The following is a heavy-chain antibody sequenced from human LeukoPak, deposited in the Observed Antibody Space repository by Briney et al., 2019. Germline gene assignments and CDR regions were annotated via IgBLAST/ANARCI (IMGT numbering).Heavy chain of an antibody. J-gene: IGHJ6*02. CDR2: INSDGSST. V-gene: IGHV3-74*01. CDR1: GFTFSIYW. Sequence: GGSLRLSCAASGFTFSIYWMHWVRQAPGKGLVWVSRINSDGSSTSYADSVKGRFTISRDNAKNTLYLQMNSLRAEDTAVYSCARXXXXXXMDVWGHGTTVTVSS. CDR3: ARXXXXXXMDV.